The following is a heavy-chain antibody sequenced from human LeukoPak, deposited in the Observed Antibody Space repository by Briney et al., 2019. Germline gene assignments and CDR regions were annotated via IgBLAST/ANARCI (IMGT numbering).Heavy chain of an antibody. D-gene: IGHD1-26*01. CDR1: GFTFGTYW. V-gene: IGHV3-7*01. Sequence: GKSLRLSCAASGFTFGTYWMSWIRQAPGKGLEWVANINRDGSERYYVDSVKGRFTISRDNARNSLYLEMHSLRAEDTAVYYCARGLVGASHYWGQGTLVTVSS. CDR3: ARGLVGASHY. CDR2: INRDGSER. J-gene: IGHJ4*02.